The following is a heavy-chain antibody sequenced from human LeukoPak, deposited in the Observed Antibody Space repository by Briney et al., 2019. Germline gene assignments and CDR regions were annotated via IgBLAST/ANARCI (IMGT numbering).Heavy chain of an antibody. CDR2: ISSSSSTI. J-gene: IGHJ3*02. D-gene: IGHD1-14*01. CDR3: ARDPPTGYDAFDI. CDR1: GFTFSSYS. V-gene: IGHV3-48*01. Sequence: PGGSLRLSCAASGFTFSSYSMDWVRQAPGKGLEWVSYISSSSSTIYYADSVKGRFTISRDNAKNSLYLQMNSLRAEDTAVYYCARDPPTGYDAFDIWGQGTMVTVSS.